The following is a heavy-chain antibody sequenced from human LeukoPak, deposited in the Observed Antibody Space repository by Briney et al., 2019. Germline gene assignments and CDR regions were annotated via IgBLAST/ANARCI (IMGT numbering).Heavy chain of an antibody. D-gene: IGHD6-13*01. Sequence: SETLSLTCTVSGGSISSYYWSWIRQPPGKGLEWIGRVFTSGIISGNTNYNPSVKSRVTMSVDSSKNQFSLKLRSVTAADTAVYYCARDSPAGSYSSSRRKFDPWGQGTLVTVSS. J-gene: IGHJ5*02. CDR2: VFTSGIISGNT. CDR1: GGSISSYY. V-gene: IGHV4-4*07. CDR3: ARDSPAGSYSSSRRKFDP.